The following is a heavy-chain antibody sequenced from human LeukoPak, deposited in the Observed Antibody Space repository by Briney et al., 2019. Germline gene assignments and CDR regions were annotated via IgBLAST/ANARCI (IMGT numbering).Heavy chain of an antibody. CDR3: AKDIGGVVPAAIPTFDY. Sequence: GGSLRLSCAASGFTFSSYAMSWVRQAPGKGLEWVSAISGSGGSTYYADSVKGRFTISRDNSKNTLYLQMNSLRAEDTAVYYCAKDIGGVVPAAIPTFDYWGQGTLVTVSS. CDR2: ISGSGGST. J-gene: IGHJ4*02. V-gene: IGHV3-23*01. D-gene: IGHD2-2*02. CDR1: GFTFSSYA.